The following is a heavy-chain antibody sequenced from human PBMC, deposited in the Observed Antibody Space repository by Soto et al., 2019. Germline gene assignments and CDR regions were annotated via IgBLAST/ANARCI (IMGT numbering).Heavy chain of an antibody. V-gene: IGHV3-33*01. CDR2: LWYDGSKE. J-gene: IGHJ6*02. Sequence: QVQLVESGGGVDQPGRSLRLSCAASGLNFNRNGMHWVRQAPGKGLEWVAVLWYDGSKESYSDSVKGRFTISRDNSKNMLYLQMNSVRVEDTAVYFCARDRSAGNYFYYGMDVWGQGTTVTVSS. CDR1: GLNFNRNG. D-gene: IGHD1-1*01. CDR3: ARDRSAGNYFYYGMDV.